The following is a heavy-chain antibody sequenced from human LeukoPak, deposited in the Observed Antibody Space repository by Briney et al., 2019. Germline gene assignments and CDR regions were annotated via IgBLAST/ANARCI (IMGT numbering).Heavy chain of an antibody. Sequence: GGSLRLSCAASGFTFSTYAVNWVRPAPGKGLEWVSTISGSGDSTYYADSVKGRFTISRDNSKDTLYLQMSSVRVDDTAVYYCARDTTGDTAMVTFFDYWGQGTLVTVSS. D-gene: IGHD5-18*01. J-gene: IGHJ4*02. CDR3: ARDTTGDTAMVTFFDY. CDR2: ISGSGDST. CDR1: GFTFSTYA. V-gene: IGHV3-23*01.